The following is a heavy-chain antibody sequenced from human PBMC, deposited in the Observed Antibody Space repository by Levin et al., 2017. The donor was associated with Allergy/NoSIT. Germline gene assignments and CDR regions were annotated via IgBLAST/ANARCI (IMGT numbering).Heavy chain of an antibody. J-gene: IGHJ6*02. CDR1: GFSLSTGGMC. CDR2: LDWDGNK. CDR3: ARSRSYDSWNGYRGGMDV. D-gene: IGHD3/OR15-3a*01. Sequence: SGPTLVKPTQTLTLTCTFSGFSLSTGGMCVSWIRQPPGKALEWLAVLDWDGNKSYTTSLRTRLSISKGTSKNQVVLTMTNMDPVATGTYYGARSRSYDSWNGYRGGMDVWGRGTTVTVSS. V-gene: IGHV2-70*01.